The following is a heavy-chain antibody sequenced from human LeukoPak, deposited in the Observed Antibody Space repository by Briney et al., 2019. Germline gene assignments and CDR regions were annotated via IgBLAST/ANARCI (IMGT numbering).Heavy chain of an antibody. CDR2: ISSSGSTI. J-gene: IGHJ6*02. Sequence: GGSLRLSCAASGFTFISYEMNWVRQAPGKGLEWVSYISSSGSTIYYADSVKGRFTISRDNAKNSLYLQMNSLRAEDTAVYYCARVRCSGGSCYYYYGMDVWGQGTTVTVSS. CDR3: ARVRCSGGSCYYYYGMDV. V-gene: IGHV3-48*03. D-gene: IGHD2-15*01. CDR1: GFTFISYE.